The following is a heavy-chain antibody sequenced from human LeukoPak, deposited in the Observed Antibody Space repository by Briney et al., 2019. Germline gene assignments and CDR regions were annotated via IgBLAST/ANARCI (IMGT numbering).Heavy chain of an antibody. CDR3: AGGLGSSSWRNFDY. CDR1: RYTFTTYD. Sequence: ASVNVSCKASRYTFTTYDINGVRHATAQGLEWMGWMNPNSGNTVYAQNFQGRGTMTRNTSISTAYMELSSMRSEDTAVYYCAGGLGSSSWRNFDYWGQGTLVTVSS. J-gene: IGHJ4*02. D-gene: IGHD6-13*01. V-gene: IGHV1-8*01. CDR2: MNPNSGNT.